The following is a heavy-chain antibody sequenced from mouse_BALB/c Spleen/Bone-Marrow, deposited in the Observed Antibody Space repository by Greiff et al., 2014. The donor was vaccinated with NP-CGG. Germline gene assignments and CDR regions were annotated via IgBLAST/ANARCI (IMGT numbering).Heavy chain of an antibody. J-gene: IGHJ4*01. CDR3: ASRGDYSYAMDY. D-gene: IGHD1-1*01. CDR2: IYPGDGDT. Sequence: VQLQQSGAELVRPGSSVKISCKASGYTFSNYWMNWMKQRPGQGLEWIGQIYPGDGDTNYIGKFTGKATLIADKSSSTAYMQLSSLTSEDSAVYFCASRGDYSYAMDYWGQGTSVTVSS. V-gene: IGHV1-80*01. CDR1: GYTFSNYW.